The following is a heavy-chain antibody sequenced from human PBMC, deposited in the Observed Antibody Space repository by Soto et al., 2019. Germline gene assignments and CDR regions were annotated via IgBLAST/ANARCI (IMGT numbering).Heavy chain of an antibody. V-gene: IGHV3-23*01. CDR1: GFTFSSYA. J-gene: IGHJ4*01. CDR3: ARDQLGDYGDYSAVY. CDR2: ISGSGGST. D-gene: IGHD4-17*01. Sequence: GGSLRLSCAASGFTFSSYAMSWVRQAPGKGLEWVSAISGSGGSTYYADSVKGRFTISRDNSKNTLYLQMNSLRAEDTAVYYCARDQLGDYGDYSAVYWGQGTLVTVSS.